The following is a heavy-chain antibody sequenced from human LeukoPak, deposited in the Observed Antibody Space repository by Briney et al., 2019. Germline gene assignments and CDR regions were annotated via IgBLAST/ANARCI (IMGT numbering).Heavy chain of an antibody. Sequence: PSETLSLTCTVSGGSISSYYWSWIRQPAGKGLEWIGRIYTSGSTNYNPSLKSRVTMSVDTSKNQFSLKLSSVTAADTAVYYCARGRYYGSGSYYNPYYFDYWGQGTLVTVSS. J-gene: IGHJ4*02. V-gene: IGHV4-4*07. CDR3: ARGRYYGSGSYYNPYYFDY. CDR1: GGSISSYY. D-gene: IGHD3-10*01. CDR2: IYTSGST.